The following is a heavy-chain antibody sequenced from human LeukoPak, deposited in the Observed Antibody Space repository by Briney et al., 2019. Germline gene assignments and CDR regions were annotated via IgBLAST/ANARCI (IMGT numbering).Heavy chain of an antibody. D-gene: IGHD3-10*01. J-gene: IGHJ4*02. CDR1: GGSISSYY. CDR3: AREGRGSYYDFDY. CDR2: IYTSGST. Sequence: TSETLSLTCTVSGGSISSYYWSWIRQPAGKELEWIGHIYTSGSTNYNPSLKSRVTMSVDTSKNQFSLRLSSVTAADTAVYYCAREGRGSYYDFDYWGQGTLATVSS. V-gene: IGHV4-4*07.